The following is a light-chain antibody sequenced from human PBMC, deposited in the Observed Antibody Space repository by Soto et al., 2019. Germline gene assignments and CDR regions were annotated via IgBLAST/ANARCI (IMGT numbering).Light chain of an antibody. CDR1: SSDVGGYNY. CDR2: DVS. J-gene: IGLJ1*01. V-gene: IGLV2-11*01. CDR3: CSYAGSYTDV. Sequence: QSALTQPRSVSGSPGQSVTISCTGTSSDVGGYNYVSWYQQHPGKAPKLMIYDVSKRPSGVPDRFSVSKSGNTASLTISGLQAEDEADYYCCSYAGSYTDVFGTGTKLTVL.